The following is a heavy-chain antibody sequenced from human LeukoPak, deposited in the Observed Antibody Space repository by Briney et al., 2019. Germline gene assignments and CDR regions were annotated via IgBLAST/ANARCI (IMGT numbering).Heavy chain of an antibody. V-gene: IGHV5-51*01. CDR2: IYPGDSDT. D-gene: IGHD5-18*01. CDR1: GYNFASSW. CDR3: ARLQYSYGLRYFDY. J-gene: IGHJ4*02. Sequence: GESLKISCKGSGYNFASSWIAWVRQVPGKGLEWMGIIYPGDSDTRYSPSFQGQVTISADKSISTAYLQWSSLKASDTAMYYCARLQYSYGLRYFDYWGQGTLVTVSS.